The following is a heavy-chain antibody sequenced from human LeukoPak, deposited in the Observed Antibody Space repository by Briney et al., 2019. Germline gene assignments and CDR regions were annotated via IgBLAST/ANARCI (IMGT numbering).Heavy chain of an antibody. J-gene: IGHJ4*02. CDR2: ISYDGSNK. CDR1: GFTFSSYG. D-gene: IGHD3-10*01. V-gene: IGHV3-30*18. Sequence: GGSLRLSCAAFGFTFSSYGMHWVRQAPGKGLEWVAVISYDGSNKYYADSVKGRFTISRDNSKNTLYLQMNSLRAEDTAVYYCAKDRGNLLWFGELFLDYWGQGTLVTVSS. CDR3: AKDRGNLLWFGELFLDY.